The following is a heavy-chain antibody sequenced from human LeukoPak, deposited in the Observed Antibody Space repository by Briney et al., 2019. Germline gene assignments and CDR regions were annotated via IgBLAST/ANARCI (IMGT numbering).Heavy chain of an antibody. J-gene: IGHJ4*02. CDR1: GGSISGYY. V-gene: IGHV4-31*03. CDR2: IYYSGST. CDR3: AREPDY. Sequence: SETLSLTCTVPGGSISGYYWSWVRQHPGKGLEWIGYIYYSGSTYYNPSLKSRVTISVDTSKNQFSLKLSSVTAADTAVYYCAREPDYWGQGTLVTVPS.